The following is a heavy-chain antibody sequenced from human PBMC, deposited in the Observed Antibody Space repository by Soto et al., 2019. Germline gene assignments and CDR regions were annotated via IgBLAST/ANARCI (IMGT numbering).Heavy chain of an antibody. J-gene: IGHJ3*01. CDR3: ATGLERWLQYGNHDAFDL. CDR1: GYTLTELS. D-gene: IGHD3-3*01. CDR2: FDPEDGET. Sequence: ASVKVSCKVSGYTLTELSMHWVRQAPGKGLEWMGGFDPEDGETIYAQKFQGRVTMTEDTSTDTAYMELSSLRSEDTAVYYCATGLERWLQYGNHDAFDLWGQGTMVTVSS. V-gene: IGHV1-24*01.